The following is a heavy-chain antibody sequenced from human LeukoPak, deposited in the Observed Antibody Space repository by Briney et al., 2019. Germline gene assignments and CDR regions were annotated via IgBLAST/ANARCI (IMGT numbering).Heavy chain of an antibody. CDR3: ATAARTNPPFDY. J-gene: IGHJ4*02. CDR2: IYSGGST. V-gene: IGHV3-53*01. CDR1: GFTVSSNY. D-gene: IGHD1-7*01. Sequence: GGSLRLSCAASGFTVSSNYMSWVRQAPGKGLEWVSVIYSGGSTYYADSVEGRFTISRDNSKNTLYLQMNSLRAEDTAVYYCATAARTNPPFDYWGQGTLVTVSS.